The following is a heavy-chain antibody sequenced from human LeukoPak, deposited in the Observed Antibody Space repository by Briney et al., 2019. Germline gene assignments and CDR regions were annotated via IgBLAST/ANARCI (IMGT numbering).Heavy chain of an antibody. CDR3: ARDLWELLLSGTGDASDI. CDR2: ISGSSTYR. CDR1: GFTFSRYT. Sequence: GGSLRLSCAASGFTFSRYTMNWVRQAPGKGLEWVSSISGSSTYRYYADSVKGRFTISRDNAKNSLFLQMNSLRAEDTAVYYCARDLWELLLSGTGDASDIWGQGTMVTVSS. V-gene: IGHV3-21*01. D-gene: IGHD1-26*01. J-gene: IGHJ3*02.